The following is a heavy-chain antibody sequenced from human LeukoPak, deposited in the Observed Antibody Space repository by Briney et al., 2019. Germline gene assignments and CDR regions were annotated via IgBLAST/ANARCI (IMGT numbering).Heavy chain of an antibody. V-gene: IGHV4-59*08. CDR2: IYYSGST. J-gene: IGHJ4*02. CDR1: GGSISSYY. D-gene: IGHD5-24*01. Sequence: SETLSLTCTVSGGSISSYYWSWIRQPPGKGLEWIGYIYYSGSTNYNPSLKSRVTISVDTSKNQFSLKLSSVTAADTAVYYCARLRGDGYNLLFDYWGQGTLVTVSS. CDR3: ARLRGDGYNLLFDY.